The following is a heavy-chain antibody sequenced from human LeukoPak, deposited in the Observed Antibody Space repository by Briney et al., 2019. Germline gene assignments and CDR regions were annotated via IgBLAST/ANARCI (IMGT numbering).Heavy chain of an antibody. CDR2: IYSSGST. D-gene: IGHD7-27*01. J-gene: IGHJ2*01. Sequence: KPSETLSLTCSVSGGSISNYYWSWIQQPPGKGLEWIGYIYSSGSTNYNPSLKSRVTISVDTSKNQFSLELSSVTAADTAVYYCARGGHWGNWYLDLWGRGTLVTVSS. V-gene: IGHV4-59*12. CDR1: GGSISNYY. CDR3: ARGGHWGNWYLDL.